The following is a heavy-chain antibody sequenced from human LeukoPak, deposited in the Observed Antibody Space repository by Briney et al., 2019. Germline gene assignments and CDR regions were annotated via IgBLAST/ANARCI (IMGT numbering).Heavy chain of an antibody. Sequence: GGSLRLSCAASGFTFSTYWMHWVRQAPGKGLVWVSRIKTDGTITTYADSVKGRFTISRDNAKSTLYLQMNSLRVEDTAVYYCAKDPQLVWFQGAWFDPWGQGTLVTVSS. V-gene: IGHV3-74*01. D-gene: IGHD3-10*01. CDR3: AKDPQLVWFQGAWFDP. J-gene: IGHJ5*02. CDR1: GFTFSTYW. CDR2: IKTDGTIT.